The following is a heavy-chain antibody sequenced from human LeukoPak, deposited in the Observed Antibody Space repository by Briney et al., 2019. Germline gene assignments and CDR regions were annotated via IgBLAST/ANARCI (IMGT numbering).Heavy chain of an antibody. V-gene: IGHV1-8*01. CDR2: MNPNSGNT. CDR3: ARALGDCSSTSCYYNWFDP. Sequence: GASVKVSCKASGYTFTSYDLNWVRQATGQGLEWMGWMNPNSGNTGYAQKFQGRVTMTRNTSISTAYMELSSLRSEDTAVYYCARALGDCSSTSCYYNWFDPWGQGTLVTVSS. CDR1: GYTFTSYD. J-gene: IGHJ5*02. D-gene: IGHD2-2*01.